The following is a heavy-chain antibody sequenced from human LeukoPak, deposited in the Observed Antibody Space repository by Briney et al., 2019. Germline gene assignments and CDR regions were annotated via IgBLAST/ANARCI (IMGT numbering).Heavy chain of an antibody. CDR2: ISTSSSTI. V-gene: IGHV3-48*04. CDR1: GFTFSISW. CDR3: ARDSAGFDH. D-gene: IGHD6-19*01. Sequence: GGSLRLSCAASGFTFSISWMHWVRQAPGKGLEWVSYISTSSSTIYYADSVKGRFTISRDNAKNSLYLQMNSLRAEDTAVYYCARDSAGFDHWGQGTLVTVSS. J-gene: IGHJ5*02.